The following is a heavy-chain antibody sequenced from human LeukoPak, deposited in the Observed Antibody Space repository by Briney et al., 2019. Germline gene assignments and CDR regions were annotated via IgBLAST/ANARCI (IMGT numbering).Heavy chain of an antibody. D-gene: IGHD6-13*01. CDR2: IYSRGST. Sequence: GGSLRLSCAASGFTVSNNYMSWVRQAPGKGLEWVSVIYSRGSTYYADSVKGRFTISRDNSKNTLYLQMNSLRAEDTAVYYCAKVGAAAYYYYYMDVWGKGTTVTVSS. J-gene: IGHJ6*03. CDR3: AKVGAAAYYYYYMDV. CDR1: GFTVSNNY. V-gene: IGHV3-53*01.